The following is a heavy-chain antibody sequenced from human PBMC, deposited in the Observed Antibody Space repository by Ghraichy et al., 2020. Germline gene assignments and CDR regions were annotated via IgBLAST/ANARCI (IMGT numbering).Heavy chain of an antibody. J-gene: IGHJ4*02. CDR2: LSGSGATT. V-gene: IGHV3-23*01. CDR1: GFTFSSYA. D-gene: IGHD3-3*01. CDR3: AKEVRVFWSGFDF. Sequence: SCGASGFTFSSYAMSWVRQAPGKGLEWVSSLSGSGATTYYADSVKGRFTISRDNSKNTLYLQMNSLRAEDTAVYYCAKEVRVFWSGFDFCGQGVLVTVSS.